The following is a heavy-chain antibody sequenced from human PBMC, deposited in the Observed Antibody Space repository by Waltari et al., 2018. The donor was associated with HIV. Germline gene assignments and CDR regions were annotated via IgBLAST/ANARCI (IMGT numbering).Heavy chain of an antibody. CDR2: INHSGST. V-gene: IGHV4-34*01. Sequence: QVQLQQWGAGLLKPSDTLSLTFDVSGGSFSGYSWSWIRQHPGKGLEWIGGINHSGSTNYTPSLDNRVTISADTSKKRFSLKLNSVTAADTAVYYCARVRSYYYYYMDVWGKGTTVTVSS. J-gene: IGHJ6*03. CDR3: ARVRSYYYYYMDV. CDR1: GGSFSGYS.